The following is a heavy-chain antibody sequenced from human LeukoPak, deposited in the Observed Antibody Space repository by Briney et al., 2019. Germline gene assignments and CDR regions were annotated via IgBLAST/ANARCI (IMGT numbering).Heavy chain of an antibody. CDR1: GGSFSGHY. CDR3: ARGTPYYDFWSGYLYYYYYMDV. CDR2: INHSGST. J-gene: IGHJ6*03. V-gene: IGHV4-34*01. D-gene: IGHD3-3*01. Sequence: PSETLSLTCAVYGGSFSGHYWSWIRQPPGKGLEWIGEINHSGSTNYNPSLKSRVTISVDTSKNQFSLKLSSVTAADTAVYYCARGTPYYDFWSGYLYYYYYMDVWGKGTTVTVSS.